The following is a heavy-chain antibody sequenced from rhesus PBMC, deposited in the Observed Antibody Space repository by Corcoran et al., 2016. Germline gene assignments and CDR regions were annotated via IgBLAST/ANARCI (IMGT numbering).Heavy chain of an antibody. CDR1: GGSISGYYL. CDR3: ARVDTAGTGWDY. D-gene: IGHD5-24*01. J-gene: IGHJ4*01. CDR2: IYGGRGST. Sequence: QVQLQESGPGVVKPSETLSLTCAVSGGSISGYYLWSWIRQPPGKGLEWIGYIYGGRGSTSYNPSLKSRVNISIDTSKNQFSLKLSSVTAADTAVYYCARVDTAGTGWDYWGQGVLVTVSS. V-gene: IGHV4-106*01.